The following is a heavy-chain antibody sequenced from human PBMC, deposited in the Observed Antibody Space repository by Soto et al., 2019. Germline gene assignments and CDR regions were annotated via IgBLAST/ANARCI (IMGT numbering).Heavy chain of an antibody. CDR3: ARDTGRASADL. Sequence: EVQLAESGGDLVQPGGYLRLPCVGSGFTFSYYERNWVRQAPGKGLERVAFISHTDRLTHYPDSVKGRFTISRDNAKNSLYLEMTNLSVEDTAVYYCARDTGRASADLWGQGTLVSVSS. D-gene: IGHD6-13*01. CDR2: ISHTDRLT. V-gene: IGHV3-48*03. J-gene: IGHJ5*02. CDR1: GFTFSYYE.